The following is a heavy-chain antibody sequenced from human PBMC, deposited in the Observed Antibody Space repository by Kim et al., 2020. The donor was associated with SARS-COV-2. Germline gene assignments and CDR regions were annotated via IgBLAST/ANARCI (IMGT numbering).Heavy chain of an antibody. Sequence: GGSLRLSCTASGFTFGDYAMSWFRQAPGKGLEWVGFIRSKAYGGTTEYAASVKGRFTISRDDSKSIAYLQMNSLKTEDTAVYYCTRDPQGGYDTPGLSAYWGQGTLVTVSS. CDR2: IRSKAYGGTT. V-gene: IGHV3-49*03. D-gene: IGHD5-12*01. CDR1: GFTFGDYA. J-gene: IGHJ4*02. CDR3: TRDPQGGYDTPGLSAY.